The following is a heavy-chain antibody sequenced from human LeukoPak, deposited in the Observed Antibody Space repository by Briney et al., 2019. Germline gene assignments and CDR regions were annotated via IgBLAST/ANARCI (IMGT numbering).Heavy chain of an antibody. CDR3: TTDRWILDYFDY. V-gene: IGHV3-15*01. Sequence: GGSLRLSCAASGFAFSNAWTSWVRQAPGKGLEWVGRIKSKTDGGTTDYAAPVKGRFTISRDDSKNTLYLQMNSLKTEDTAVYYCTTDRWILDYFDYWGQGTLVTVSS. CDR1: GFAFSNAW. J-gene: IGHJ4*02. D-gene: IGHD5-18*01. CDR2: IKSKTDGGTT.